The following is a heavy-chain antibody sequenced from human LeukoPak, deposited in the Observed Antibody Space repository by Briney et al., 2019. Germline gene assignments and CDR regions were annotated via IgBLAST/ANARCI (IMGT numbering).Heavy chain of an antibody. V-gene: IGHV3-21*04. CDR3: AKDRRPTYYSDSSGYYFRDAFNV. Sequence: GGSLRLSCAASGFTFSSYSMSWVRQAPGKGLEWVSPISTSSSYIYYADSVKGRFTISRDNSKNTLYLQMNSLRAEDTAVYYCAKDRRPTYYSDSSGYYFRDAFNVWGQGTMVTVSS. CDR2: ISTSSSYI. D-gene: IGHD3-22*01. CDR1: GFTFSSYS. J-gene: IGHJ3*01.